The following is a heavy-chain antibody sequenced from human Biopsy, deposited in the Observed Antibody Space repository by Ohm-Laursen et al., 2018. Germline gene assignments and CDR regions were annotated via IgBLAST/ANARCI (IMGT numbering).Heavy chain of an antibody. V-gene: IGHV1-69*06. CDR2: NIPILGTG. D-gene: IGHD3-9*01. J-gene: IGHJ1*01. Sequence: SVKVSCKAPAGTFIRFGINWVRQAPGQGLEWLGGNIPILGTGNYAQTIKGRAPVGADTSTSTATTELRSLRSDDTAVYYFATKLTGYFHHWGQGTLVTVSS. CDR1: AGTFIRFG. CDR3: ATKLTGYFHH.